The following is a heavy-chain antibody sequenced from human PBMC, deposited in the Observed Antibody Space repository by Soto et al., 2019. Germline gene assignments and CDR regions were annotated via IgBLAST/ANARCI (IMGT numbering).Heavy chain of an antibody. D-gene: IGHD1-26*01. CDR2: IYYSGST. CDR3: ARSQVSTIDY. J-gene: IGHJ4*02. V-gene: IGHV4-39*01. Sequence: ETVSLTYTVSGGSICRCSYYWGWIRQPPGKGLEWIGSIYYSGSTYYNPSLKSRVTISVDTSKNQFSLKLSSVTAAVSAVYYGARSQVSTIDYWGQGTLVTGSS. CDR1: GGSICRCSYY.